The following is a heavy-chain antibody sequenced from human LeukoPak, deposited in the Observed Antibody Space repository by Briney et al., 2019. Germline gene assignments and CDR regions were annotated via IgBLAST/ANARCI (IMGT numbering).Heavy chain of an antibody. CDR1: GFTFSSCA. J-gene: IGHJ4*02. D-gene: IGHD3-3*01. CDR3: ARDNKGGDFWSGYYDKFDY. CDR2: ISGSSSYI. Sequence: GGSLRLSCAASGFTFSSCAMSWVRQAPGKGLEWVSAISGSSSYIYYADSVKGRFTISRDNAKNSLYLQMNSLRAEDTAVYYCARDNKGGDFWSGYYDKFDYWGQGTLVTVSS. V-gene: IGHV3-21*01.